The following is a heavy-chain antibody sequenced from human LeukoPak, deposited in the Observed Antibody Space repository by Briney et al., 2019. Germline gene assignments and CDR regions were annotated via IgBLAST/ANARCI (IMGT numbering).Heavy chain of an antibody. CDR1: GFTFSNYW. Sequence: GGSLRLSCAASGFTFSNYWMSWVRQAPGKGLEWLANINQDGSEMYYVDSVKGRFTISIDNGKNSLYLQINSLRADDTAVYYCASDQSSMIVVLSTNWYSDLWGRGILVTVSS. CDR2: INQDGSEM. J-gene: IGHJ2*01. CDR3: ASDQSSMIVVLSTNWYSDL. V-gene: IGHV3-7*01. D-gene: IGHD3-22*01.